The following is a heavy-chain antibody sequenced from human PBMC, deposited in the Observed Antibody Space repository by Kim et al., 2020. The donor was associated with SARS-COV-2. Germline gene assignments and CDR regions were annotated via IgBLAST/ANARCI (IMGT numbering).Heavy chain of an antibody. CDR1: GDTLTNYL. CDR3: ARGSNGTMPPRYYYYPLDV. V-gene: IGHV1-69*13. Sequence: SVKVSCKASGDTLTNYLISLVRQAPGQGLEWMGGIISALGPANYAEKFQGRVTITADESTDTAYMELRSLRSDDSAGYYCARGSNGTMPPRYYYYPLDV. J-gene: IGHJ6*01. D-gene: IGHD1-7*01. CDR2: IISALGPA.